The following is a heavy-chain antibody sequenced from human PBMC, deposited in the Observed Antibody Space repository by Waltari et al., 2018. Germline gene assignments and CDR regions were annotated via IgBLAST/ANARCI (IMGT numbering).Heavy chain of an antibody. V-gene: IGHV3-7*01. CDR1: GFTFSSYW. J-gene: IGHJ5*02. CDR2: IKQDGSAK. D-gene: IGHD3-16*01. CDR3: ARVLGAARFDP. Sequence: EVQLVESGGGLVQPGGSLRLSCAASGFTFSSYWMSWVRQAPGKGLEWVANIKQDGSAKYYVDSVKGRFTISRDNAKNSLYLQMNSLRAEDTAVYYCARVLGAARFDPWGQGTLVTVSS.